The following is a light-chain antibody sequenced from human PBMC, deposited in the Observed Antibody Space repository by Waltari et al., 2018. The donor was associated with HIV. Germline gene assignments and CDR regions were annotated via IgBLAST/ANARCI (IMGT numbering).Light chain of an antibody. CDR1: SSDIGYFAY. V-gene: IGLV2-11*01. CDR2: EVS. CDR3: CSYAGTYTYV. J-gene: IGLJ1*01. Sequence: QSALTQPRSVSGSPGQSVTISCTGTSSDIGYFAYVSWYQQYPGKPPKVIIYEVSQRPSGVPDRFTASKSGITASLTISGLQDEDEADYYCCSYAGTYTYVFGTGTTVTVL.